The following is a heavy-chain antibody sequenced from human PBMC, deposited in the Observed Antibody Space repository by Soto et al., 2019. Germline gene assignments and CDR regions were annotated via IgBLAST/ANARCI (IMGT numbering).Heavy chain of an antibody. D-gene: IGHD6-13*01. CDR3: AREQSAAGKVDYFDY. CDR2: IWYDGSNK. V-gene: IGHV3-33*01. CDR1: GFTFSSYG. Sequence: QVQLVESGGGVVQPGRSLRLSCAASGFTFSSYGMHWVRQAPGKGLDGVAVIWYDGSNKYYADSVKGRFTISRDNSKNTLYLQRNSLRAEDTAVYYCAREQSAAGKVDYFDYWGQGTLVTVSS. J-gene: IGHJ4*02.